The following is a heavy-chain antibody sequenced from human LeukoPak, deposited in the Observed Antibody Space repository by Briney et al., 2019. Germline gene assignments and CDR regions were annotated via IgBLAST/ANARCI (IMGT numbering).Heavy chain of an antibody. CDR3: ARGGGWNAFDI. Sequence: ASVKVSCKASAYTFTSYGITWVRQAPGQGLEWMGRIIPILGIANYAQKFQGRVTITADKSTSTAYMELSSLRSEDTAVYYCARGGGWNAFDIWGQGTMVTVSS. CDR2: IIPILGIA. D-gene: IGHD2-15*01. J-gene: IGHJ3*02. V-gene: IGHV1-69*04. CDR1: AYTFTSYG.